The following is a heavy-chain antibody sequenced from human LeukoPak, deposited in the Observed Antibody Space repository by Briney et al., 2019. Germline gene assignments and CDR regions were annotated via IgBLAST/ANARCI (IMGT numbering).Heavy chain of an antibody. D-gene: IGHD6-19*01. V-gene: IGHV4-30-2*01. CDR1: GGSISSGGYS. CDR2: IYHSGST. Sequence: SQTLSPTCAVSGGSISSGGYSWSWIRQPPGKGLEWIGYIYHSGSTYYNPSLKSRVTISVDTSKNQFSLKLSSVTAADTAVYYCARGIAVAGKVDHWGQGTLVTVSS. CDR3: ARGIAVAGKVDH. J-gene: IGHJ4*02.